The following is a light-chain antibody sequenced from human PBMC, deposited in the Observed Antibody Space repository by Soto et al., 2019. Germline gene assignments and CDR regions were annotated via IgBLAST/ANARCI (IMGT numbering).Light chain of an antibody. Sequence: DVQLTEXXSSLSASVRDRCTXSCRASQSISNYLNWYQWEPGKAPKLLIHGASSFQSGVPSRFSGSGSGTDFTLTISSLQPEDFATYYCQQSYSMPLTFGGGTKVDVK. CDR3: QQSYSMPLT. CDR1: QSISNY. J-gene: IGKJ4*01. CDR2: GAS. V-gene: IGKV1-39*01.